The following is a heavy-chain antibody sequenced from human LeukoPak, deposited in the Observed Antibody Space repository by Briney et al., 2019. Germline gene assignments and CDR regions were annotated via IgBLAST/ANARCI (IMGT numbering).Heavy chain of an antibody. D-gene: IGHD6-19*01. V-gene: IGHV3-21*01. Sequence: GGSLRLSCAASGITGYSMHWVRQAPGKGLEWVCSISSSSNYIYCADSVKGRFTISRDNAKNSLYLQMNSLRAEDTAVYYCARSIGVAVAGKVWAFDIWGQGTMVTVSS. CDR1: GITGYS. J-gene: IGHJ3*02. CDR3: ARSIGVAVAGKVWAFDI. CDR2: ISSSSNYI.